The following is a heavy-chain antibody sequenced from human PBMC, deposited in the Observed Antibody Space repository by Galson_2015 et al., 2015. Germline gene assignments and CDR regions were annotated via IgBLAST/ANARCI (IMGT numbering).Heavy chain of an antibody. Sequence: SLRLSCAASGFIFSSYSMTWVRQAPGKGLEWVSTLSPGADSTSYADSVKGRFTISRDNSRNTVSLQMNSLRAEDTAVYYCAKKAVVVGPTDWFDSWGQGTLVTVSS. V-gene: IGHV3-23*01. CDR2: LSPGADST. CDR3: AKKAVVVGPTDWFDS. CDR1: GFIFSSYS. J-gene: IGHJ5*01. D-gene: IGHD2-21*01.